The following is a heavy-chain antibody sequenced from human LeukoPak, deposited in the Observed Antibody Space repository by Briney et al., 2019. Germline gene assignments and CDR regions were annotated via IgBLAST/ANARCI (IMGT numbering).Heavy chain of an antibody. D-gene: IGHD1-14*01. J-gene: IGHJ4*02. CDR1: GFTFSSYG. Sequence: GGSLRLSCAASGFTFSSYGMHWVRQAPGKGLEWVAFIRYDGSNKYYADSVKGRFTISRDNSKNTLYLQMNSLRAEDTAVYYCARGPGTSFDYWGQGTLVTVSS. V-gene: IGHV3-30*02. CDR3: ARGPGTSFDY. CDR2: IRYDGSNK.